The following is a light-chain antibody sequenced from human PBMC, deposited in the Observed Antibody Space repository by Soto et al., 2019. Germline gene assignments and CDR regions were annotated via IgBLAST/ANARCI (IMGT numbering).Light chain of an antibody. CDR1: QSVSSNY. J-gene: IGKJ1*01. V-gene: IGKV3-20*01. CDR3: QQYGSSGT. CDR2: GAS. Sequence: VLTQSPGTLSLSPGERATLSCMASQSVSSNYLAWYQQKPGQAPRLLIYGASSWATGIPDRFSGSGSGTDFTLTISRLEPEDFAVYYCQQYGSSGTFGQGTKVDI.